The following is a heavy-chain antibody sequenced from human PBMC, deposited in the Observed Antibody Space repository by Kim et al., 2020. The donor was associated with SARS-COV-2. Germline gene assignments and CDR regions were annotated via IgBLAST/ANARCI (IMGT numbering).Heavy chain of an antibody. CDR2: IHSTGTT. D-gene: IGHD2-8*01. Sequence: SETLSLTCTVSGASINNNDWTWIRQSPEKVLEWIGYIHSTGTTEYNPSLEGRVTLSIDTSRNQFSLTLRSVTAADTAMYFCGRNGVYLDVWGKGTTVTVSS. V-gene: IGHV4-59*08. J-gene: IGHJ6*03. CDR3: GRNGVYLDV. CDR1: GASINNND.